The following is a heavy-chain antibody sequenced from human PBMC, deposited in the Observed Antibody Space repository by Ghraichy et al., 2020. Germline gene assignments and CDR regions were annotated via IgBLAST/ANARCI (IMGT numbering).Heavy chain of an antibody. J-gene: IGHJ4*02. D-gene: IGHD1-14*01. Sequence: GGSLRLSCAASGFIFSSYTMTWIRQAPGKGLEWLSSISSSNSIYYADVVEGRFTISRDNAENALYLQMNSLRVEDTAVYFCTRRSGTTYDWGQGTLVTVSS. CDR1: GFIFSSYT. CDR3: TRRSGTTYD. V-gene: IGHV3-21*01. CDR2: ISSSNSI.